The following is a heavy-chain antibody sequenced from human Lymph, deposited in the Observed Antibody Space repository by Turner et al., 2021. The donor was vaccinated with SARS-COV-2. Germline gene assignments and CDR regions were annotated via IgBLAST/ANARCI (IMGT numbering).Heavy chain of an antibody. D-gene: IGHD1-20*01. CDR3: ARDVTGPLGY. CDR2: INQMVDIA. CDR1: GGTFSSYA. V-gene: IGHV1-69*10. J-gene: IGHJ4*02. Sequence: QVQLVPSGDAVKNPGSSVKVSCKASGGTFSSYAISWVRQAPGQGLEWMGGINQMVDIANYAQKIQGRVTITADKTTSTAYMELSSLGSEDTAVYYCARDVTGPLGYWGQGTLVTVSS.